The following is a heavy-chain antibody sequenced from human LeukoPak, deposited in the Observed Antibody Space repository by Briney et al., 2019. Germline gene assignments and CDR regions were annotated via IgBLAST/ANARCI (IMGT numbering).Heavy chain of an antibody. CDR3: ARWGGIAYAFDI. Sequence: PGRSLRLSCAASGFTFSSYWMHWVRQAPGKGLVWVSRINSDGSSTSYADSVKGRFTISRDNAKNTLYLQMNSLRAEDTAVYYCARWGGIAYAFDIWGQGTMVTVSS. CDR2: INSDGSST. D-gene: IGHD3-16*01. J-gene: IGHJ3*02. V-gene: IGHV3-74*01. CDR1: GFTFSSYW.